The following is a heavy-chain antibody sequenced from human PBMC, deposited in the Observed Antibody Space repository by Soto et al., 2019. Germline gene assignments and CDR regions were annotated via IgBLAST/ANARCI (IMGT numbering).Heavy chain of an antibody. CDR3: ARVKVPAAILGAFDL. J-gene: IGHJ3*01. CDR1: GYTFSTYG. CDR2: INPLKGDT. D-gene: IGHD2-2*02. V-gene: IGHV1-18*01. Sequence: ASVKVSCKASGYTFSTYGITWVRQAPGQGLDWMGWINPLKGDTKSAANFQDRVTMTTDTSTRTAYMELRSLRSDDTAVYYCARVKVPAAILGAFDLWGQGQVVTVS.